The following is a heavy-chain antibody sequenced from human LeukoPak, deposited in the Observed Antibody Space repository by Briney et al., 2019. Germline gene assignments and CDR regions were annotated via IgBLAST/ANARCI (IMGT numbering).Heavy chain of an antibody. CDR3: ARNSFHYCSFHPRPAFFHFYFPDV. V-gene: IGHV1-2*02. CDR1: GYPFSGYY. D-gene: IGHD2-15*01. CDR2: INPKTGDT. J-gene: IGHJ6*03. Sequence: GASVKVSCKTSGYPFSGYYLHWVRQAPGQGLEWVGFINPKTGDTSYGQNFQGRVTVTSDTSITTVYMDLTSLTSDDTAVYFCARNSFHYCSFHPRPAFFHFYFPDVLG.